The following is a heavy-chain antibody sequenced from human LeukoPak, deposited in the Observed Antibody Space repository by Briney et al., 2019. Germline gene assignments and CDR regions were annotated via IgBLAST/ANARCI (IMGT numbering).Heavy chain of an antibody. CDR1: GFTFSTYA. D-gene: IGHD2-21*02. CDR3: ARHRHSGGDFHFDY. J-gene: IGHJ4*02. V-gene: IGHV3-23*01. Sequence: GGSLRLSCAASGFTFSTYAMGWVRQAPGKGLKWVSSFSGGGGSTYYADSVKGRFTISRDNSKNTLYLQMNSLRAEDTAVYYCARHRHSGGDFHFDYWGQGTLVTVSS. CDR2: FSGGGGST.